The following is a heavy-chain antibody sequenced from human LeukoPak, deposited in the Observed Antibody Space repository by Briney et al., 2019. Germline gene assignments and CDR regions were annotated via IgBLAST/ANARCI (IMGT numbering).Heavy chain of an antibody. J-gene: IGHJ3*02. Sequence: GGSLRLSCAASGFSVSTNYMTWVRQAPGKGLEWVSLIYCGGSTDYADSVKGRFTISRDNSKNTLHLQMNSLRAEDTAVYYCARGDYYHNGGRKRHAFEIWGQGTMVTVS. CDR1: GFSVSTNY. CDR2: IYCGGST. CDR3: ARGDYYHNGGRKRHAFEI. V-gene: IGHV3-53*01. D-gene: IGHD2-8*01.